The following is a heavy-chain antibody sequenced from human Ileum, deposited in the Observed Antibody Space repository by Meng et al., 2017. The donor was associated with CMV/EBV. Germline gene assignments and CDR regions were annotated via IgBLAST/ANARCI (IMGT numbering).Heavy chain of an antibody. CDR2: INTSSRNP. CDR3: ARDAVVTSIKLDS. V-gene: IGHV7-4-1*02. CDR1: GYTFTKYG. Sequence: KASGYTFTKYGINWVRQAPGQGLEWMGWINTSSRNPTYAQGFTGRFVFSLDTSVNTAFLQISSLKAEDTAVYYCARDAVVTSIKLDSWGQGTLVTVSS. D-gene: IGHD2-21*02. J-gene: IGHJ4*02.